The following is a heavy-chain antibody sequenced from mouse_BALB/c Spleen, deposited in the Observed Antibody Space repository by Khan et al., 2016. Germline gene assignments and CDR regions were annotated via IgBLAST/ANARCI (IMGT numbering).Heavy chain of an antibody. CDR2: ISDGGAYT. J-gene: IGHJ1*01. V-gene: IGHV5-4*02. CDR1: GFTFSDYY. D-gene: IGHD1-1*02. CDR3: ARTYGNYGYFDV. Sequence: EVELVESGGGLVKPGGSLKLPCAASGFTFSDYYMYWVRQTPEKRLEWVATISDGGAYTYYPDSVKGRFTISRDNAKNNLYLQMSSLKSEDTAMYYCARTYGNYGYFDVWGAGTTVTVSS.